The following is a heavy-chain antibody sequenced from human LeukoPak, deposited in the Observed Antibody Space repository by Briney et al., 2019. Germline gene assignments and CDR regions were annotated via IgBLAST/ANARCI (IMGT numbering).Heavy chain of an antibody. CDR3: ARLYGSGSYHTHFDY. CDR1: GGSIRSSSYY. Sequence: PSETLSLTCTVSGGSIRSSSYYWGWIRQPPGKGLEWIGTIYYSGSTYYNLSLKSRVTVSVDTSKNQFSLKLSSVTAADTAVYYCARLYGSGSYHTHFDYWGQGTLVTVSS. D-gene: IGHD3-10*01. CDR2: IYYSGST. V-gene: IGHV4-39*07. J-gene: IGHJ4*02.